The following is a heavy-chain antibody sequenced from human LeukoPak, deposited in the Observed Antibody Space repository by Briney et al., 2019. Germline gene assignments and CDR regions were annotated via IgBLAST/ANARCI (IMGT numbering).Heavy chain of an antibody. CDR1: GFTFSSNT. CDR2: ITDNGGTT. J-gene: IGHJ4*02. Sequence: GGSLRLSCSASGFTFSSNTMHWVRRAPGRGLEYVSTITDNGGTTYYAYSVKGRFTISRDNSKNTLYLQVSSLRVEDMAVYYCVKDLSGTYSFDHWGQGTLVTVSS. D-gene: IGHD3-10*01. CDR3: VKDLSGTYSFDH. V-gene: IGHV3-64D*06.